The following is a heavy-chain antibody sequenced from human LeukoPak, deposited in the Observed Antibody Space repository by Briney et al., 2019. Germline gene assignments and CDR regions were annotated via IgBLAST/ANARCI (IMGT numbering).Heavy chain of an antibody. CDR3: ARGPLHHLYYFDY. CDR1: GGSISSYC. J-gene: IGHJ4*02. D-gene: IGHD1-14*01. Sequence: SETLSLTCTVSGGSISSYCWSWVRQPPGKGLEWIGYIYTSGSTDYNPSLKSRVTMSVDTSKNQLSMELRFLTAADTAVYYCARGPLHHLYYFDYWGQGTLVTVSS. V-gene: IGHV4-4*08. CDR2: IYTSGST.